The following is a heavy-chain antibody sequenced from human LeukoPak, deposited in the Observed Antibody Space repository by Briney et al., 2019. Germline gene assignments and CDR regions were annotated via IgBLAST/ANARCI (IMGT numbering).Heavy chain of an antibody. V-gene: IGHV1-2*02. CDR1: GYTFTGYY. CDR3: ARDQYGGATLHYYYYMDV. Sequence: RASVKVSCKASGYTFTGYYMHWVRQAPGQGLEWMGWINPNSGGTNYAQKFQGRVTMTRDMSTSTVYMELSSLRSEDTAVYYCARDQYGGATLHYYYYMDVWGKGTTVTVSS. J-gene: IGHJ6*03. CDR2: INPNSGGT. D-gene: IGHD1-26*01.